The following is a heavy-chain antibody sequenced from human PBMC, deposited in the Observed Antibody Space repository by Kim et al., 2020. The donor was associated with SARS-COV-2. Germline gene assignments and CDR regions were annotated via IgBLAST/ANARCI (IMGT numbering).Heavy chain of an antibody. CDR2: ISYDGSNK. CDR3: ARDGNSGWYIYPDYYFD. J-gene: IGHJ4*01. CDR1: GFTFSSYA. Sequence: GGSLRLSCAASGFTFSSYAMHWVRQAQGKGLEWVAVISYDGSNKYYADSVKGRFTISRDNSKNTLYLQMNSLRAEDTAVYYCARDGNSGWYIYPDYYFD. D-gene: IGHD6-19*01. V-gene: IGHV3-30*04.